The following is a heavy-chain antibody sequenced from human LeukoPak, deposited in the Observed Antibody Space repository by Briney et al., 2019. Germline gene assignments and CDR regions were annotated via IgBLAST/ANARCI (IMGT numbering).Heavy chain of an antibody. D-gene: IGHD3-3*01. CDR2: IKQDGSEE. CDR1: GFTFSSYW. CDR3: ARDAPLRFLEWLPEDY. V-gene: IGHV3-7*01. Sequence: GGSLRLSCAASGFTFSSYWMSWVRQAPGKGLEWVANIKQDGSEEYYVDSVKGRFTISRDNAKNSLYLQMNSLRAEDTAVYYCARDAPLRFLEWLPEDYWGQGTLVTVSS. J-gene: IGHJ4*02.